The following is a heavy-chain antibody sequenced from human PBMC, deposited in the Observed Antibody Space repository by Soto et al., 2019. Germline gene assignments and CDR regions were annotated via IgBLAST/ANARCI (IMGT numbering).Heavy chain of an antibody. CDR3: ARDYFLRFWELPPTGGWFDP. D-gene: IGHD3-3*01. CDR1: GYTFTSYD. V-gene: IGHV1-8*01. J-gene: IGHJ5*02. Sequence: ASVKVSCKASGYTFTSYDINWVRQATGQGLEWMGWMNPNSGNTGYAQKFQGRVTMTRNTSISTAYMELSSLRSEDTAVYYCARDYFLRFWELPPTGGWFDPWGQGTLVAVSS. CDR2: MNPNSGNT.